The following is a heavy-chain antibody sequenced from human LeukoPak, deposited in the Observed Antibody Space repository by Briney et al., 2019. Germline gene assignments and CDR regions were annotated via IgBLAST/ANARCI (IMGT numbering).Heavy chain of an antibody. V-gene: IGHV3-30*02. CDR2: IRYDGSNK. CDR1: GFTFSSYD. J-gene: IGHJ4*02. Sequence: GGSLRLSCAASGFTFSSYDTHWVRQAPGKGLEWVAFIRYDGSNKYYADSVKGRFTISRDNSKNTLYLQMNSLRAEDTAVYYCASSKGRGYSGYDFGSWGQGTLVTVSS. D-gene: IGHD5-12*01. CDR3: ASSKGRGYSGYDFGS.